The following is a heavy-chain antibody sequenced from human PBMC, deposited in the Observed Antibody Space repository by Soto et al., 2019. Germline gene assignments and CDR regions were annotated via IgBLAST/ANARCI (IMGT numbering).Heavy chain of an antibody. Sequence: GGSLRLSCAASGFTFSSYAMHWVRQAPGKGLEWVAVISYDGSNKYYADSVKGRFTISRDNSKNTLYLQMNSLRAEDTAVYYCARDGGWGTVVTGPFDYWGQGTLVTVSS. V-gene: IGHV3-30-3*01. CDR2: ISYDGSNK. D-gene: IGHD2-15*01. CDR3: ARDGGWGTVVTGPFDY. CDR1: GFTFSSYA. J-gene: IGHJ4*02.